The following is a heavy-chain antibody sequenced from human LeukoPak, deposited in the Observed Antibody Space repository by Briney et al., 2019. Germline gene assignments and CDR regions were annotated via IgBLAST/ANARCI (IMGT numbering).Heavy chain of an antibody. CDR3: THRGDGDYEGIFDY. J-gene: IGHJ4*02. D-gene: IGHD4-17*01. V-gene: IGHV2-5*02. CDR2: IYLDDDI. CDR1: GFSLSTNGVG. Sequence: SGPTLVNPTQTLTLTCTFSGFSLSTNGVGVGWIRQPPGKALEWLALIYLDDDIHYSPSLKTRLTITKDTSKNQVVLSMTNMDPVDTATYYCTHRGDGDYEGIFDYWGQGTLVTVSS.